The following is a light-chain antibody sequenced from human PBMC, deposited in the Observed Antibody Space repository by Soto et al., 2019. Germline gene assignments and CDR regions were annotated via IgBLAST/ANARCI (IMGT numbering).Light chain of an antibody. CDR1: QSVRSTS. V-gene: IGKV3-20*01. Sequence: DIVLTQSPGTLSLSPGERATLSCRASQSVRSTSLAWYQQKPGQAPRLLIYGASSRATGIPDRFSGGGSGTAFTLTISRLEPEDFAVYYCQHYGSSPPITFGQGTRLEIK. CDR2: GAS. J-gene: IGKJ5*01. CDR3: QHYGSSPPIT.